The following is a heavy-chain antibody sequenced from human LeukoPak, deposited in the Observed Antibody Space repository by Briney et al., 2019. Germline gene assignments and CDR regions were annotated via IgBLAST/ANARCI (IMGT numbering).Heavy chain of an antibody. J-gene: IGHJ4*02. CDR1: GFTFSSYA. Sequence: GGSLRLSCAASGFTFSSYAMHWVRQAPGEGLEWVAVISYDGSNKYYADSVKGRFTISRDNSKNTLYLQMNSLRAEDTAVYYCAKDLLGYCSGGSCYSVNYFDYWGQGTLVTVSS. D-gene: IGHD2-15*01. CDR3: AKDLLGYCSGGSCYSVNYFDY. V-gene: IGHV3-30-3*01. CDR2: ISYDGSNK.